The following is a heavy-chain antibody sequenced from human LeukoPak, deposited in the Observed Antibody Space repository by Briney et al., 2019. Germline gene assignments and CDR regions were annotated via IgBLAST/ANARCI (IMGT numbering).Heavy chain of an antibody. J-gene: IGHJ4*02. Sequence: PGGSLRLSCVASGFAFSRYAMSWVRQAPGKGLEWVSGISGSSSHTADAESVKGRFTISRDNFRNTLYLQMHSLRADDTAVYYCTKESDYSNAAPEWGFDSWGQGTLVTVSP. CDR3: TKESDYSNAAPEWGFDS. CDR2: ISGSSSHT. D-gene: IGHD3-3*01. V-gene: IGHV3-23*01. CDR1: GFAFSRYA.